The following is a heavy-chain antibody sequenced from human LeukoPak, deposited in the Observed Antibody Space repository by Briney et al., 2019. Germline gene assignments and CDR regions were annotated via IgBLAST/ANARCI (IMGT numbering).Heavy chain of an antibody. CDR2: ISINGDET. CDR1: GFTFSAHF. J-gene: IGHJ4*02. D-gene: IGHD7-27*01. Sequence: GGSLSLSCSASGFTFSAHFMHWVRQAPGKGLEYVSSISINGDETFYAESVKGRFTVSRDNSKNTLYLQLSSLRVEDTAIYYCIKDLAGTWSFDHWGQGTLLTVSS. CDR3: IKDLAGTWSFDH. V-gene: IGHV3-64D*06.